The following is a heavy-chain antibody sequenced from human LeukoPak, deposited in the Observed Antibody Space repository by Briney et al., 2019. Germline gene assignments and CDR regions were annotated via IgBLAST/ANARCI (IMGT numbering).Heavy chain of an antibody. J-gene: IGHJ4*02. CDR3: AKVAKYYYGSETYYFFEH. D-gene: IGHD3-10*01. CDR1: GFTFSSYE. CDR2: ISSSGSTI. Sequence: GGSLRLSCAASGFTFSSYEMNWVRQAPGKGLEWVSYISSSGSTIYYADSVEGRFTISRDNAKNSLYLQMNSLRVEDTAVYYCAKVAKYYYGSETYYFFEHWGQGTPVTASS. V-gene: IGHV3-48*03.